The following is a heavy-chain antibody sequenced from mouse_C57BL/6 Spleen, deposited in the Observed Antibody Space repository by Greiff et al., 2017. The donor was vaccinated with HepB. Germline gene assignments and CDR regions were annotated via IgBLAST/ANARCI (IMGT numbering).Heavy chain of an antibody. D-gene: IGHD3-2*02. CDR2: IDPSDSYT. Sequence: QVQLQQPGAELVMPGASVKLSCKASGYTFTSYWMHWVKQRPGQGLEWIGEIDPSDSYTNYNQKFKGKSTLTVDKSSSTAYMQLSSLTSEDSAVYDCARSGTAQATAYAMDYWGQGTSVTVSS. CDR1: GYTFTSYW. CDR3: ARSGTAQATAYAMDY. J-gene: IGHJ4*01. V-gene: IGHV1-69*01.